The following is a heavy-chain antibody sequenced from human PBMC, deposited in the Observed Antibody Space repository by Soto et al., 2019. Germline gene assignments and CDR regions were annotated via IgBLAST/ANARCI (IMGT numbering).Heavy chain of an antibody. CDR1: GFIVSTSY. J-gene: IGHJ4*02. CDR3: ARDSYTRY. Sequence: EVQLVESGGGLVQPGGSLRLSCAVSGFIVSTSYMSWVRQAPGKGPEWVSIIYNDGSTYYADSVKGRFTVSRDDSKNTLYLEILSLRAEDTAVYYCARDSYTRYWGQGTLVTVSS. V-gene: IGHV3-66*01. CDR2: IYNDGST. D-gene: IGHD4-4*01.